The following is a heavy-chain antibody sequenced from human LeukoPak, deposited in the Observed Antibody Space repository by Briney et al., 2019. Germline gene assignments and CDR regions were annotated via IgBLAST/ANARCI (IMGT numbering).Heavy chain of an antibody. CDR3: ARDPKYGDLDY. V-gene: IGHV3-69-1*01. J-gene: IGHJ4*02. Sequence: GGSLRLSCAASGFTFTAYTINWVRQAPGKGLEWVSSISSTSYIYYADSVKGRFTISRDNAKNTLYLQMNSLRVDDTAVYYCARDPKYGDLDYWGLGTLVTVSS. CDR2: ISSTSYI. D-gene: IGHD4-17*01. CDR1: GFTFTAYT.